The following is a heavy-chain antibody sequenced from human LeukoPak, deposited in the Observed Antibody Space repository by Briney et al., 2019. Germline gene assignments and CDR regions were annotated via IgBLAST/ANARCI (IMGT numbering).Heavy chain of an antibody. D-gene: IGHD2-15*01. V-gene: IGHV1-69*01. CDR1: GGTFSSYA. CDR2: IIPIFGTA. CDR3: ARGDIVVVVADLSPGSHDAFDI. Sequence: ASVKVSCKASGGTFSSYAISWVRQAPGQGLEWMGGIIPIFGTANYAQKFQGRVTITADESTSTAYMELSSLRSEDTAVYYCARGDIVVVVADLSPGSHDAFDIWGQGTMVTVSS. J-gene: IGHJ3*02.